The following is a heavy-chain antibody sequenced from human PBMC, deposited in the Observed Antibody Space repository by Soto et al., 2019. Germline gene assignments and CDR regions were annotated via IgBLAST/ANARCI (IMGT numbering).Heavy chain of an antibody. J-gene: IGHJ4*01. CDR3: ARVHLSRGWCEGHPDYFDF. Sequence: SVKVSCKGSGVTFSSNSFSWVRQAPGQGLEWMGGIIPIVGTPDYAQKFQGRVTITADESTSTAYMELSSLRSEDTAVYYCARVHLSRGWCEGHPDYFDFWGQGNPVTVSS. V-gene: IGHV1-69*13. CDR2: IIPIVGTP. CDR1: GVTFSSNS. D-gene: IGHD2-8*01.